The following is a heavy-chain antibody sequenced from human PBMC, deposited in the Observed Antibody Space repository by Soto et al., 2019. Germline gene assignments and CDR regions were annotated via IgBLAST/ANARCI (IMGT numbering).Heavy chain of an antibody. D-gene: IGHD6-13*01. Sequence: AWSLRLSCAASGFIFSSYAMSWVRQAPGKGLEWVSAISGSGGSTYYADSVKGRFTISRDNSKNTLYLQMNSLRAEDTAVYYCAKGPSSRGNWFDPWGQGTLVTVSS. CDR1: GFIFSSYA. J-gene: IGHJ5*02. V-gene: IGHV3-23*01. CDR3: AKGPSSRGNWFDP. CDR2: ISGSGGST.